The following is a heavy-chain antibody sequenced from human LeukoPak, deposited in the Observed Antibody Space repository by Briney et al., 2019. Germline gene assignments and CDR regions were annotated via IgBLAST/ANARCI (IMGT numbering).Heavy chain of an antibody. CDR1: ADTYTKVS. Sequence: ASVKVSCKVSADTYTKVSMHWVRQAPGKGLEWMGGFDPEDGETIFAQNFQGRVTMTRNTSISTAYMELSSLTSDDTAVYYCARKLIFDPWGQGTLVTVSS. CDR3: ARKLIFDP. J-gene: IGHJ5*02. D-gene: IGHD2-8*01. CDR2: FDPEDGET. V-gene: IGHV1-24*01.